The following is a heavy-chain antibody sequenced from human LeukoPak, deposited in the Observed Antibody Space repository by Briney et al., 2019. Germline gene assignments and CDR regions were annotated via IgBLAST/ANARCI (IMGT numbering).Heavy chain of an antibody. CDR1: GFTVSSNY. CDR3: ARVGSYGPLYSWYFDY. Sequence: PGGSLRLSCAASGFTVSSNYMSWVRQAPGKGLEWVSVIYSGGSTYYADSVKGRFTISRHNSKNTLYLQMNSLRAEDTAVYYCARVGSYGPLYSWYFDYWGQGTLVTVSS. D-gene: IGHD5-18*01. J-gene: IGHJ4*02. V-gene: IGHV3-53*04. CDR2: IYSGGST.